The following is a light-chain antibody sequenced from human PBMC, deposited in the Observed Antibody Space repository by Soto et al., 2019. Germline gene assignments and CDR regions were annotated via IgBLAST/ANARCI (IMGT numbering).Light chain of an antibody. Sequence: EIVMTQSPATLSASPGERATLSCRASQSVGSNLAWYQQKPGQAPRLLIYGVSTRATGIPARFSGSGSGTEFILTISSLQSEDFAVYYCQQYKSWPLTFGGGTKVEIK. V-gene: IGKV3-15*01. CDR1: QSVGSN. J-gene: IGKJ4*01. CDR3: QQYKSWPLT. CDR2: GVS.